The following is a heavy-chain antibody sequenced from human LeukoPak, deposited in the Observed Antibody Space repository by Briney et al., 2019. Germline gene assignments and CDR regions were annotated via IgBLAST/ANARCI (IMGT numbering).Heavy chain of an antibody. J-gene: IGHJ4*02. D-gene: IGHD6-19*01. CDR3: ARSTSIAVAGTVY. V-gene: IGHV4-39*01. Sequence: SETLSLTCTVSGGSISSSSYYWGWIRQPPGKGLEGMGGIYYSGSTSYNPSLKSRATISVDTSKNQFSLKLSSVTAADTAVYYCARSTSIAVAGTVYWGQGTLVTVSS. CDR1: GGSISSSSYY. CDR2: IYYSGST.